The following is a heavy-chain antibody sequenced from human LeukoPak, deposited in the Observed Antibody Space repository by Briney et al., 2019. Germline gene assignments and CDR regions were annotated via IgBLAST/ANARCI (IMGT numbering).Heavy chain of an antibody. D-gene: IGHD1-14*01. Sequence: SETLSLTCAVSNYSITSGFYWGWIRQPPGKGLEWIASIYHSGNTYYNPSLQSRVTISVDTSSDRFYLILNSVTAADTALYYCAASPNLDRHDFWGQGTLVTVSS. J-gene: IGHJ4*02. V-gene: IGHV4-38-2*01. CDR1: NYSITSGFY. CDR3: AASPNLDRHDF. CDR2: IYHSGNT.